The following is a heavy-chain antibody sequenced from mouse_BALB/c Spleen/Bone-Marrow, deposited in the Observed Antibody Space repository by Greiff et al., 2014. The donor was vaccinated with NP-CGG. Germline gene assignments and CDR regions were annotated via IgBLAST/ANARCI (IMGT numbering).Heavy chain of an antibody. Sequence: QVQLKESGAELLKPGTSVKLSCKASGYTFTRYWMHWVKQRPGQGLEWIGELNPSNGHTNYNGKFKNKATVTVDKSSSTAYMQLGSLTSEDSAVYYCARMITTRGFDYWGQGTTLTVSS. CDR2: LNPSNGHT. D-gene: IGHD2-4*01. J-gene: IGHJ2*01. V-gene: IGHV1S81*02. CDR1: GYTFTRYW. CDR3: ARMITTRGFDY.